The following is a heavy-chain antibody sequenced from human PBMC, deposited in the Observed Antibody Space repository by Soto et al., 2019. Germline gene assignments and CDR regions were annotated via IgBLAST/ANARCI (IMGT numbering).Heavy chain of an antibody. Sequence: GGSLRLSCAASGFTFSSYAMSWVRQAPGKGLEWVSAISGSGGSTYCADSVKGRFTISRDNSKNTLFLQMNSLRPEDTAVYYCSKHMIGRYDSDAFDVWGQGTMVTVSS. V-gene: IGHV3-23*01. CDR1: GFTFSSYA. CDR3: SKHMIGRYDSDAFDV. D-gene: IGHD3-22*01. J-gene: IGHJ3*01. CDR2: ISGSGGST.